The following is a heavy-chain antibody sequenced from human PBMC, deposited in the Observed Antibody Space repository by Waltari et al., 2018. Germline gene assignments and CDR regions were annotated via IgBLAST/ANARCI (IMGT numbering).Heavy chain of an antibody. CDR1: GFTVSSNY. V-gene: IGHV3-53*03. CDR2: IYSGGST. D-gene: IGHD2-15*01. J-gene: IGHJ4*02. Sequence: EVQLVESGGGLIQPGGSLRLSCAASGFTVSSNYMSWIRPPPGQGLEWVSVIYSGGSTYYADSVKGRFTISRDNSKNTLYLQMNSLRAEDTAVYYCARGYCSGGSCYPRYYFDYWGQGTLVTVSS. CDR3: ARGYCSGGSCYPRYYFDY.